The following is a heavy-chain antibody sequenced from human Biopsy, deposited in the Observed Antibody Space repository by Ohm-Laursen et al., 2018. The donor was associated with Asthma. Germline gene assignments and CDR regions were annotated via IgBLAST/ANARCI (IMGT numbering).Heavy chain of an antibody. CDR3: ARHPNNGDYSYWYFDL. D-gene: IGHD4-17*01. CDR2: VFYTGIT. Sequence: PSDTLSLTCTISGFSMDTNSYFRGWIRQPPGKGLEWIGGVFYTGITSYNPSLESRVTMSVATSKSQFFLEVNSVTAPDTAVYYCARHPNNGDYSYWYFDLWGRGTLVTVSS. V-gene: IGHV4-39*01. J-gene: IGHJ2*01. CDR1: GFSMDTNSYF.